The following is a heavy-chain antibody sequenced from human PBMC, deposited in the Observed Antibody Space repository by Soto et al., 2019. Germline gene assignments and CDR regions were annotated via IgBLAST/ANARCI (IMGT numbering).Heavy chain of an antibody. Sequence: QLQLQESGPGLVKPSETLSLTCTVSGGSISSSSYYWGWIRQPPGKGLEWIGSIYYSGSTYYNPSLKSRVTISVDTSKNQFSLKLSSVTAADTAVYYCARSYDYGDSTVGYWGQGTLVTVSS. V-gene: IGHV4-39*01. CDR2: IYYSGST. D-gene: IGHD4-17*01. J-gene: IGHJ4*02. CDR1: GGSISSSSYY. CDR3: ARSYDYGDSTVGY.